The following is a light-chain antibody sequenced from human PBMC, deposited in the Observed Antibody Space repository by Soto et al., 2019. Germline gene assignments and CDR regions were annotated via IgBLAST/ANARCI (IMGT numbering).Light chain of an antibody. CDR3: CSYAGGYTFAV. CDR2: DVN. J-gene: IGLJ1*01. Sequence: QSALTQPRSVSGSPGQSVAISCTGTSSDVGGYNYVSWYQQHPGKAPKLMIYDVNKRPSGVPDRFSGSKSGNTASLTISGLQAEDEADYYCCSYAGGYTFAVFGTGTKVTVL. CDR1: SSDVGGYNY. V-gene: IGLV2-11*01.